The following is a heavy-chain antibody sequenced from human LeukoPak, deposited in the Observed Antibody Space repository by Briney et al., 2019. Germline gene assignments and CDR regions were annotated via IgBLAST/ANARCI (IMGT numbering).Heavy chain of an antibody. J-gene: IGHJ6*03. CDR1: GYTFTAYY. CDR3: AKNGGITTAGSGFYYLHV. Sequence: GASVKVSCKTSGYTFTAYYIHWVRQAPGQGLEWMGWINPYHDDTNYAEKFQGRVTMTRDTSSNTAYMELSRLTSDYTAVYYCAKNGGITTAGSGFYYLHVWGKGTTVTISS. D-gene: IGHD4-23*01. CDR2: INPYHDDT. V-gene: IGHV1-2*02.